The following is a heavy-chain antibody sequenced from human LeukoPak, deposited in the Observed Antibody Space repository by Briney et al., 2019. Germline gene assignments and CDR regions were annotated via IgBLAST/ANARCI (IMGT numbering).Heavy chain of an antibody. V-gene: IGHV3-21*01. J-gene: IGHJ4*02. CDR3: AKGVDYYDSSGHDY. CDR2: ISSSSSYI. Sequence: GGSLRLSCAASGFTFSSYSMNWVRQAPGKGPEWVSSISSSSSYIYYADSVKGRFTISRDNAKNSLYLQMNSLRAEDTAVYYCAKGVDYYDSSGHDYWGQGTLVTVSS. CDR1: GFTFSSYS. D-gene: IGHD3-22*01.